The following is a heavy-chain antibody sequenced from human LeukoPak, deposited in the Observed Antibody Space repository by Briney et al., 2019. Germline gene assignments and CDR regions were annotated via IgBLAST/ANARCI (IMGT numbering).Heavy chain of an antibody. J-gene: IGHJ4*02. D-gene: IGHD6-13*01. CDR2: IYYSGST. CDR3: ARSAAAGLFDS. V-gene: IGHV4-59*01. CDR1: GGSISYYY. Sequence: SETLSLTCTVSGGSISYYYWSWLRQPPGKGLEWIGYIYYSGSTNYNPSLKSRVTISIDTSKNQFSLRLGSVTAADTAVYYCARSAAAGLFDSWGQGTLVTVSS.